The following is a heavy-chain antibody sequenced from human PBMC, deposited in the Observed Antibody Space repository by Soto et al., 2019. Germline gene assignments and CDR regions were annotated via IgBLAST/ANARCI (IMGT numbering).Heavy chain of an antibody. J-gene: IGHJ6*02. CDR2: SIPIFGTA. CDR3: ARVLAVAGTIVVSYYGMDV. V-gene: IGHV1-69*01. D-gene: IGHD6-19*01. CDR1: GGTFSSYA. Sequence: QVQLVQSGAEVKKPGSSVKVYCKASGGTFSSYAISWVRQAPGQGLEWMGGSIPIFGTANDSQKFQGRVTITAYESTSSAYMELSSLISEDSDVYYCARVLAVAGTIVVSYYGMDVWGQATTVNGSS.